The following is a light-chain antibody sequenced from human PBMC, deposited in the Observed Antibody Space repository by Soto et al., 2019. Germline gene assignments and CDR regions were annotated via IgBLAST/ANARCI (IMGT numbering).Light chain of an antibody. CDR3: LQDYNYPRT. CDR1: QTVRNNY. Sequence: EFVLTQSPCTLSLSAGERATLSWRASQTVRNNYLAWYQQKPGQAPRLLIYDASSRATGIPDRFSGGGYGTDFTLTISSLQTEDFATYYCLQDYNYPRTFGQGTKVDI. CDR2: DAS. V-gene: IGKV3-20*01. J-gene: IGKJ1*01.